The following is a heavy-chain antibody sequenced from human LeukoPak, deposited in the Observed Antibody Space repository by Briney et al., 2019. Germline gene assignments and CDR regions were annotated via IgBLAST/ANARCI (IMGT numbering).Heavy chain of an antibody. CDR2: IYYSGCT. V-gene: IGHV4-59*11. D-gene: IGHD6-6*01. J-gene: IGHJ6*03. Sequence: PSETLSLACTVSGGSISSHYWSWIRQPPGKGLEWIGYIYYSGCTNYNPSLKSRVTISVDTSKNRFSLKLSSVTAADTAVYYCAGIGYSSSSEVYYYYYMDVWGKGTTVTVSS. CDR1: GGSISSHY. CDR3: AGIGYSSSSEVYYYYYMDV.